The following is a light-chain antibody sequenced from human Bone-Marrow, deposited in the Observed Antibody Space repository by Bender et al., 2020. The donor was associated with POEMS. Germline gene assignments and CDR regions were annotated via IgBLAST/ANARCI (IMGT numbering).Light chain of an antibody. CDR2: EVN. CDR1: SSDIGGIHY. J-gene: IGLJ3*02. Sequence: QSALTQPASVSGSPGQSVTISCTGTSSDIGGIHYVSWYQQPPGKATKLLIYEVNNRPSGVPDRFSGSKSGNTASMTVSGLQAEDEADYYCTSFAGNNGWVFGGGTRVTVL. V-gene: IGLV2-8*01. CDR3: TSFAGNNGWV.